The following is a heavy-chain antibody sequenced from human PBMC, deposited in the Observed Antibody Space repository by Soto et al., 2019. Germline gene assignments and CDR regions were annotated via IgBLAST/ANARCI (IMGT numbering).Heavy chain of an antibody. D-gene: IGHD5-18*01. J-gene: IGHJ6*02. CDR2: VSNDGSKQ. CDR1: GLTFSTCA. Sequence: GGSLRLSCAASGLTFSTCAMHWVRQAPGKGLEWVAIVSNDGSKQFYADSVEGRFTISRDNSKNTLYLQMNSLRHDDTAIYYCTREMTAPRDHYYGLDVWGQGTTVTVSS. V-gene: IGHV3-30-3*01. CDR3: TREMTAPRDHYYGLDV.